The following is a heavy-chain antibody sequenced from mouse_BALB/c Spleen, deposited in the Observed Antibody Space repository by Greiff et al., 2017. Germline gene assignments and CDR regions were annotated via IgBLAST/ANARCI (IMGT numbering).Heavy chain of an antibody. CDR2: ISSGGSYT. CDR3: ARGGYGNGYFDV. CDR1: GFTFSSYA. V-gene: IGHV5-9-4*01. Sequence: EVNVVESGGGLVKPGGSLKLSCAASGFTFSSYAMSWVRQSPEKRLEWVAEISSGGSYTYYPDTVTGRFTISRDNAKNTLYLEMSSLRSEDTAMYYCARGGYGNGYFDVWGAGTTVTVSS. D-gene: IGHD2-1*01. J-gene: IGHJ1*01.